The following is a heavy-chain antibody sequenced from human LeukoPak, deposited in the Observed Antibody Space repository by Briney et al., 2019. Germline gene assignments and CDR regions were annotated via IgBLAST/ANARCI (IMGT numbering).Heavy chain of an antibody. Sequence: PSGTLSLTCTVSGGSLSSSSYSWGWIRPRPGKGLQWVVSIYYSGSTYYNPSLKSQVTLSVDTAKAKFSLKLSSVSAADAAVYYCARLAVAARCFDCWGQGTLVTASS. V-gene: IGHV4-39*01. D-gene: IGHD6-6*01. CDR3: ARLAVAARCFDC. CDR2: IYYSGST. CDR1: GGSLSSSSYS. J-gene: IGHJ4*02.